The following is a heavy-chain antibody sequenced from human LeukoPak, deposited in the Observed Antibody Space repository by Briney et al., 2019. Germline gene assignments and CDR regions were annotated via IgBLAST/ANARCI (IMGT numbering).Heavy chain of an antibody. V-gene: IGHV3-74*01. CDR2: INSDGSST. D-gene: IGHD4-23*01. CDR1: GVTFSSYW. CDR3: ARARYGGNYYFDY. Sequence: GGSLRLSCAASGVTFSSYWMHWVRQAPGKGLVWVSRINSDGSSTSYADSVKGRFTISRDNAKNTLYLQMNSLRAEDTAVYYCARARYGGNYYFDYWGQGTLVTVSS. J-gene: IGHJ4*02.